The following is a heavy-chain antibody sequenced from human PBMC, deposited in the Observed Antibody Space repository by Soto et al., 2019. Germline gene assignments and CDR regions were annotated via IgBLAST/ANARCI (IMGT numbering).Heavy chain of an antibody. D-gene: IGHD3-9*01. CDR3: AKDLTGCAMDV. V-gene: IGHV3-48*03. J-gene: IGHJ6*02. CDR2: INDNGRAI. CDR1: GFSFSTSQ. Sequence: GGSLRLSCADSGFSFSTSQMDWVRQAPGKGLEWVSYINDNGRAIYYADSVKGRFTISRDNAKNSLLLQMNSLRGEDSAVYYCAKDLTGCAMDVWGQGTTVTV.